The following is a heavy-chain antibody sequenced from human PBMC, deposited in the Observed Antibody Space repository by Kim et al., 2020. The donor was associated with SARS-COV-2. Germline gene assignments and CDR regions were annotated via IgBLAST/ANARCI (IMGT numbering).Heavy chain of an antibody. CDR1: GYSFTSYW. J-gene: IGHJ4*02. CDR3: YAATAAAGPPLDY. D-gene: IGHD6-13*01. V-gene: IGHV5-51*01. Sequence: GESLKISCKGSGYSFTSYWIGWVRQMPGKGLEWMGIIYPGDSDTRYSPSFQGQVTISADKSISTAYLQWSSLKASDTAMYYCYAATAAAGPPLDYWGQGTLVTVSS. CDR2: IYPGDSDT.